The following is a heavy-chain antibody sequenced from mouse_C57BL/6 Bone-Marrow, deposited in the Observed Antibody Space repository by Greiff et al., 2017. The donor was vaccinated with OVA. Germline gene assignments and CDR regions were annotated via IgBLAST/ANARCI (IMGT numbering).Heavy chain of an antibody. V-gene: IGHV1-81*01. CDR3: ANGNYAMDY. CDR1: GYTFTSYG. Sequence: QVQLQQSGPELVRPGVSVKISCKGSGYTFTSYGISWVKQRTGQGLEWIGEIYPRSGNTYYNEKFKGKATLTADKSSSTAYMELRSLTSEDSAVYFCANGNYAMDYWGQGTSVTVSS. J-gene: IGHJ4*01. CDR2: IYPRSGNT.